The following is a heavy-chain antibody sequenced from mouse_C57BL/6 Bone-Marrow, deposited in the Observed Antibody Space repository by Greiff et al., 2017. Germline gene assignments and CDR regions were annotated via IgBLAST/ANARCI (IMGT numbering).Heavy chain of an antibody. CDR1: GFTFSSYG. CDR3: AILMITTTDGVWDY. D-gene: IGHD2-4*01. Sequence: EVKLQESGGDLVKPGGSLKLSCAASGFTFSSYGMSWVRQTPDKRLEWVATSSSGGSYTYYPDSGKGRFTISRDNAKNTLYLQMSSLKSEDTAMYYCAILMITTTDGVWDYCGQGTTLTVSS. J-gene: IGHJ2*01. V-gene: IGHV5-6*01. CDR2: SSSGGSYT.